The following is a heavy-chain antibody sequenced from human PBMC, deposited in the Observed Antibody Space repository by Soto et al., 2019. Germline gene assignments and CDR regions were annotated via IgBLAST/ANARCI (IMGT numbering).Heavy chain of an antibody. CDR1: GGTFSSYA. J-gene: IGHJ4*02. V-gene: IGHV1-69*01. Sequence: QVQLVQSGAEVKKPGSSVKVSCKASGGTFSSYAISWVRQAPGQGLEWMGGIIPIFGTANYAQKFQGRVTITADESTSTAYMELSSLRYEDTAVYYCATAPKTYYYDSSGYLFDYWGQGTLVTVSS. CDR3: ATAPKTYYYDSSGYLFDY. CDR2: IIPIFGTA. D-gene: IGHD3-22*01.